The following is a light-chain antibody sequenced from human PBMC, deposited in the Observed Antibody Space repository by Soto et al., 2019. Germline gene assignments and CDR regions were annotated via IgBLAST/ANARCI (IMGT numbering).Light chain of an antibody. Sequence: EIVLTQSPATLSLSPGERATLSCRASQSISSNLAWYQQKPGQAPRLLIYDASNRATGIPARFSGSGSGTDFTLTISSLEPEDFAVYYCQQRSSWPQITFGQGTRLEIK. V-gene: IGKV3-11*01. CDR2: DAS. CDR1: QSISSN. J-gene: IGKJ5*01. CDR3: QQRSSWPQIT.